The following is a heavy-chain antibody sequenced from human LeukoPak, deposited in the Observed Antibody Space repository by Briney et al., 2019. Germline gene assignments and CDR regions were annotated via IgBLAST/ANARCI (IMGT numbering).Heavy chain of an antibody. CDR3: ARFAMVRGVIPRGYFDY. J-gene: IGHJ4*02. CDR2: IYYSGST. CDR1: GGSISSGGYY. V-gene: IGHV4-31*03. D-gene: IGHD3-10*01. Sequence: SETPSLTCTVSGGSISSGGYYWSWIRQHPGKGLEWIGYIYYSGSTYYNPSLKSRVTISVDTPKNQFSLKLSSVTAADTAVYYCARFAMVRGVIPRGYFDYWGQGTLVTVSS.